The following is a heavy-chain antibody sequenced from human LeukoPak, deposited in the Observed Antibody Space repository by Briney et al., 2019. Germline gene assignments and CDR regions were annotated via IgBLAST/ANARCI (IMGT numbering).Heavy chain of an antibody. J-gene: IGHJ4*02. Sequence: PGGSLRLSCAASGFTFSSYAMSWVRQAPGKGLEWVSAISGSGGSTYYADSVKGRVTISRDNSKNTLYLQMNRLRAEDTAVYYCAKEAYYDFWSGYYYFDYWGQGTLVTVSS. D-gene: IGHD3-3*01. V-gene: IGHV3-23*01. CDR1: GFTFSSYA. CDR3: AKEAYYDFWSGYYYFDY. CDR2: ISGSGGST.